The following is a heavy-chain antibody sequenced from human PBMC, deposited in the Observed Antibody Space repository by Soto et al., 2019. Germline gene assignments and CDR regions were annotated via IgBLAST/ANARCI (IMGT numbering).Heavy chain of an antibody. V-gene: IGHV4-39*01. CDR1: GGSISSSSYY. CDR2: IYYSGST. D-gene: IGHD6-6*01. Sequence: SETLSLTCTVSGGSISSSSYYWGWIRHPPGNGLEWIGSIYYSGSTYYNPSLKSRVTISVDTSKNQFSLKLSSVTAAETAVYYCARRTSAEQIVRSGWFDPWGQGTLVTV. CDR3: ARRTSAEQIVRSGWFDP. J-gene: IGHJ5*02.